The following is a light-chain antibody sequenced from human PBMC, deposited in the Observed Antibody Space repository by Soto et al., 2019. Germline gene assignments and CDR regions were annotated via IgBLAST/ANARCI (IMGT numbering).Light chain of an antibody. CDR2: DAS. CDR1: ESISSW. V-gene: IGKV1-5*01. Sequence: DIQMTQSPSTLPASVGDRVTITCRASESISSWLAWYRQKPGKAPKLLIYDASSLESGVPSRFSGSGSGTEFTLTISSLQPDDFATYYCQQYNRYSRTFGQGTKLEIK. CDR3: QQYNRYSRT. J-gene: IGKJ2*01.